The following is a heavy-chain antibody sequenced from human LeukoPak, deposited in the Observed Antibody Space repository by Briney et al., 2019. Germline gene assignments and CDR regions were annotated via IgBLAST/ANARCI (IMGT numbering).Heavy chain of an antibody. CDR3: ARDEPYCTNGVCKRGFDY. Sequence: GGSLRLSCAASGFTFSSYWMHWVRQAPGKGLVWVSRINSDGSSTSYADSVKGRFTISGDNAKNTLYLQMNSLRAEDTAVYYCARDEPYCTNGVCKRGFDYWGQGTLVTVSS. J-gene: IGHJ4*02. CDR2: INSDGSST. CDR1: GFTFSSYW. D-gene: IGHD2-8*01. V-gene: IGHV3-74*01.